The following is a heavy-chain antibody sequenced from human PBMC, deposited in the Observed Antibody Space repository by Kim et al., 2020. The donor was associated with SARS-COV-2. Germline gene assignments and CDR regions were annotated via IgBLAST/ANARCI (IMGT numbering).Heavy chain of an antibody. V-gene: IGHV3-15*01. D-gene: IGHD2-8*01. Sequence: GGSLRLSCAASGFTFSNAWMNWVRQAPGKGLEWVGRIRSKAAGGTSDYAAPVKGRITIARDEYKNTVLLQMNSLKTADTYVYYCTTGGDVGVWGQGNLVT. CDR1: GFTFSNAW. CDR3: TTGGDVGV. J-gene: IGHJ4*02. CDR2: IRSKAAGGTS.